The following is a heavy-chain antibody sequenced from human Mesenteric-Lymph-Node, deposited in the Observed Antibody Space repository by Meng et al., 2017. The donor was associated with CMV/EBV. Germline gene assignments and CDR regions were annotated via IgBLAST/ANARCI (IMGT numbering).Heavy chain of an antibody. CDR3: TRIEEEHDILTGYYKGGAFDV. V-gene: IGHV3-11*01. D-gene: IGHD3-9*01. J-gene: IGHJ3*01. CDR2: VSSSGTNI. Sequence: GESLKISCAASGFTFSDYYMAWIRQAPGKGLEWISYVSSSGTNIYYADSVKGRFTISRDNAKNSLSLQMNSLRAEDTAMYYCTRIEEEHDILTGYYKGGAFDVWGQGTMVTVSS. CDR1: GFTFSDYY.